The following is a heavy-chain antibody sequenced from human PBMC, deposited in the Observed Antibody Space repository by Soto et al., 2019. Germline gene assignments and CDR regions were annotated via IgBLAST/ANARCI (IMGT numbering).Heavy chain of an antibody. V-gene: IGHV3-30*18. CDR1: KFSFSNYG. CDR3: AKDWREGYDTEAYDI. D-gene: IGHD5-12*01. Sequence: QLHLVESGGGVVQPGKSLRLSCAASKFSFSNYGMHWVRQAPGKRLEWVAVTTYDGRQTYYADSVKGRFTISRDNSKNMLYLQMNSLRIDDTAVYYCAKDWREGYDTEAYDIWGQGTEVTVSS. J-gene: IGHJ3*02. CDR2: TTYDGRQT.